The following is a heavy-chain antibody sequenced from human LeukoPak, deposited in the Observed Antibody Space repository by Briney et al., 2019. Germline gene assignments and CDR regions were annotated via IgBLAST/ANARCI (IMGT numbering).Heavy chain of an antibody. V-gene: IGHV3-21*01. Sequence: GGSLRLSCAASGFTFSSYNLNWVRQAQGKGLEWVSSMASTSHVYYADSLKGRFTISRDNAKNSLYLQMNSLRAEDTAVYYCARDLDFWSGYKDYWGQGTLVTVSS. CDR1: GFTFSSYN. J-gene: IGHJ4*02. CDR2: MASTSHV. CDR3: ARDLDFWSGYKDY. D-gene: IGHD3-3*01.